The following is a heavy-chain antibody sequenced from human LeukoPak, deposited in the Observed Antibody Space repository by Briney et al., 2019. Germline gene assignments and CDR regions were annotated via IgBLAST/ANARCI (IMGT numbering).Heavy chain of an antibody. J-gene: IGHJ4*02. CDR1: GLTFSSHW. CDR3: ARDGDAYNFDF. V-gene: IGHV3-74*01. Sequence: PGGSLRLSCAASGLTFSSHWMHWVRQAPGKGLVWVSRIYRDGSNTDYADSVKGRFIISRDNVKNTLYLQMNSLRADDTAVYYCARDGDAYNFDFWGQGALVTVSS. D-gene: IGHD5-24*01. CDR2: IYRDGSNT.